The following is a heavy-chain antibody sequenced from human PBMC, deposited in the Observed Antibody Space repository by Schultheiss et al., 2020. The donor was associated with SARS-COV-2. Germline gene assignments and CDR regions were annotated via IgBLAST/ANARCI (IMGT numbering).Heavy chain of an antibody. Sequence: ASVKVSCKGSGGTFSSYAISWVRQATGQGLEWMGWINPNSGGTNYAQKFQGWVTMTRDTSTSTVYMELSSLRSEDTAVYYCAKEGDSSSATYYYYSMDVWGQGTTVTVSS. CDR1: GGTFSSYA. CDR2: INPNSGGT. CDR3: AKEGDSSSATYYYYSMDV. J-gene: IGHJ6*02. V-gene: IGHV1-2*04. D-gene: IGHD6-6*01.